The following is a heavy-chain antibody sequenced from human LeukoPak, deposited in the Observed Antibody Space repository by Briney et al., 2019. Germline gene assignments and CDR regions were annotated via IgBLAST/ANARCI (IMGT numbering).Heavy chain of an antibody. CDR1: GFTFSSYS. D-gene: IGHD6-19*01. CDR3: ARDVKIAVAGYYFDY. J-gene: IGHJ4*02. V-gene: IGHV3-21*01. CDR2: ISSSSSYI. Sequence: PGGSLRLSCAASGFTFSSYSMNWVRQAPGKGLEWVSSISSSSSYIYYADSVKGRFTISRDNAKNSLYLQMNSLRAEDTAVYYCARDVKIAVAGYYFDYWGQGTLVTVSS.